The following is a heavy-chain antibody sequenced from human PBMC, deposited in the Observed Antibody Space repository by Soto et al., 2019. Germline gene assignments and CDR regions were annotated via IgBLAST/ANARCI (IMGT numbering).Heavy chain of an antibody. CDR2: IISIFGTA. Sequence: QVQLVQSGAEVKKPGSSVKVSCKAAGGTFSSYAISWVRQAPGQGLEWMGGIISIFGTANYAKKFQGRVTITADESTSTAYMALSSLGSEDTAVYYCARHVPAAGYYYGMDVWGQGTTVTVSS. CDR3: ARHVPAAGYYYGMDV. CDR1: GGTFSSYA. J-gene: IGHJ6*02. V-gene: IGHV1-69*12. D-gene: IGHD2-2*01.